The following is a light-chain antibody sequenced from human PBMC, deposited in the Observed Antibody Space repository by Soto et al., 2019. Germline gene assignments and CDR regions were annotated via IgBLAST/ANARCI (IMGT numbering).Light chain of an antibody. Sequence: EIVMTQSPATLSVSPGERATLSCRASQSVSGNLAWYQQKPGQAPRLIIYGASTRATGIPARFSGSGSGTEFTLTLCMLQSEDFAVYYCQQYSNWPPTFGQGTKVEIK. J-gene: IGKJ1*01. CDR2: GAS. CDR1: QSVSGN. V-gene: IGKV3D-15*01. CDR3: QQYSNWPPT.